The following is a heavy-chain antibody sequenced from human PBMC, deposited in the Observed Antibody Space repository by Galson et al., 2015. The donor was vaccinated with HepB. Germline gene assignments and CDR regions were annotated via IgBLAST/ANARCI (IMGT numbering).Heavy chain of an antibody. CDR3: AREAEGLRLGELSPYFDY. V-gene: IGHV3-48*03. Sequence: SLRLSCAASGFTFSSYEMNWVRQAPGKGLEWVSYISSSGSTIYYADSVKGRFTISRDNAKNSLYLQMNSLRAEDTAVYYCAREAEGLRLGELSPYFDYWGQGTLVTVSS. D-gene: IGHD3-16*02. CDR2: ISSSGSTI. J-gene: IGHJ4*02. CDR1: GFTFSSYE.